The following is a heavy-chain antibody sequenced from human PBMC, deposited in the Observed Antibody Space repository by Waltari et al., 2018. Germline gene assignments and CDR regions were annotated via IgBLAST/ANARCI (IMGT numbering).Heavy chain of an antibody. D-gene: IGHD5-18*01. CDR1: TFTVSSYW. CDR2: ISHDGRKT. V-gene: IGHV3-30*01. J-gene: IGHJ6*02. Sequence: VQLEESGGGLVQPGGSLRLSCAASTFTVSSYWMHWVRQAPGKGLEVVALISHDGRKTYYPDSVKGRFTISRDNSQNTLYLQMNSLRAEDTALYYCARGISHGSASLDVWGQGTTVTVSS. CDR3: ARGISHGSASLDV.